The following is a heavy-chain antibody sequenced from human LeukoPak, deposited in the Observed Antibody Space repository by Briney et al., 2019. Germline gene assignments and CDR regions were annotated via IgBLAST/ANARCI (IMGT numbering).Heavy chain of an antibody. CDR2: IWYDGSNK. J-gene: IGHJ3*02. CDR1: GFTFSSYG. V-gene: IGHV3-33*01. Sequence: GRSLRLSCAASGFTFSSYGMHWVRQAPGKGLEWVAVIWYDGSNKYYADSVKGRFTISRDNSKNTLYLQMNSLRAEDTAVYYCARDFHCSGGSCHTLGAFDIWGQGTMVTVSS. D-gene: IGHD2-15*01. CDR3: ARDFHCSGGSCHTLGAFDI.